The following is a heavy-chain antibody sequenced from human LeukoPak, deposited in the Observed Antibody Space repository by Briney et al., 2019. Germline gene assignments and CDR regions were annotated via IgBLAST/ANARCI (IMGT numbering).Heavy chain of an antibody. V-gene: IGHV1-18*01. CDR1: GYTFTSYG. CDR2: ISAYNGNI. Sequence: ASVKVSCKASGYTFTSYGISWVRQAPGQGLEWMGWISAYNGNINYAQKLQGRVTMTTDTSTSTAYMELRSLRSDDTAVYYCARFLGYCSGGSCLNWFDPWGQGTLVTVSS. D-gene: IGHD2-15*01. J-gene: IGHJ5*02. CDR3: ARFLGYCSGGSCLNWFDP.